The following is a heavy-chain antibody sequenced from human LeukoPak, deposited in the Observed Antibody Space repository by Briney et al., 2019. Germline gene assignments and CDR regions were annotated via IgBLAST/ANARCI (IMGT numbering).Heavy chain of an antibody. Sequence: GGSLRLSCAASGFTFSTSWMSWVRQAPGKGLEWVANIRQDGSEKYYVDSVRGRFTISRDNAKNSLYLQMNSLRAEDTAVYYCARDRGSGHYDAFDIWGQGTMVTVSS. J-gene: IGHJ3*02. CDR1: GFTFSTSW. D-gene: IGHD6-19*01. V-gene: IGHV3-7*01. CDR3: ARDRGSGHYDAFDI. CDR2: IRQDGSEK.